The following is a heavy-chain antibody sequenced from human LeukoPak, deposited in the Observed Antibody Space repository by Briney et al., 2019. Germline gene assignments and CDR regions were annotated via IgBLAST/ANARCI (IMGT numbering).Heavy chain of an antibody. D-gene: IGHD6-19*01. J-gene: IGHJ4*02. CDR1: GFTFYKFV. CDR3: ARDSGSGWYYFDY. V-gene: IGHV3-23*01. Sequence: SGGSLRLSCAASGFTFYKFVMTWVRQAPGSGLEWVSSISGSGGRTYYADSVKGRFTISRDNSKNTLYLQMNSLRAEDTAVYYCARDSGSGWYYFDYWGQGTLVTVSS. CDR2: ISGSGGRT.